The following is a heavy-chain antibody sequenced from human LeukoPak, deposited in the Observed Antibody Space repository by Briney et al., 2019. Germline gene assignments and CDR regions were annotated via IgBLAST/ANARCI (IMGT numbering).Heavy chain of an antibody. CDR3: AARGGYCSGGSCYYWFDP. CDR1: GGSISSYY. Sequence: SETLSLTCTVSGGSISSYYWSWIRQPPGKGLEWIGYIYYSGSTNYNPSLKSRVTISVDTSKNQFSLKLSSVTAADTAVYYCAARGGYCSGGSCYYWFDPWGQGTLVTVSS. V-gene: IGHV4-59*01. CDR2: IYYSGST. J-gene: IGHJ5*02. D-gene: IGHD2-15*01.